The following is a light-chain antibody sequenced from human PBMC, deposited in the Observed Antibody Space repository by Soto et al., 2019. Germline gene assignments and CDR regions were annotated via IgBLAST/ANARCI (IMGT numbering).Light chain of an antibody. CDR2: DAS. Sequence: DIQMTQSPSTLSASVGDRVTITCRASQSVSHWLAWYQQKPGKAPKALIYDASTLETGVPSRFSGSGSGTDFTLTISSXQPDDFATYYCQQYNSYQYTFGQGTKVDIK. CDR3: QQYNSYQYT. V-gene: IGKV1-5*01. CDR1: QSVSHW. J-gene: IGKJ2*01.